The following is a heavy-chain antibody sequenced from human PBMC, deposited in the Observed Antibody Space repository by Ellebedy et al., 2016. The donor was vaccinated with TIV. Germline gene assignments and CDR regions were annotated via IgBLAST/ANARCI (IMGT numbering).Heavy chain of an antibody. CDR3: ARDRGRSSWSSDY. J-gene: IGHJ4*02. CDR1: GYTFTSYD. D-gene: IGHD6-13*01. Sequence: ASVKVSXXASGYTFTSYDINWVRQATGQGLEWMGWMNPNSGNTGYAQKFQGRVTMTRNTSISTAYMELSSLRSEDTAVYYCARDRGRSSWSSDYWGQGTLVTVSS. CDR2: MNPNSGNT. V-gene: IGHV1-8*01.